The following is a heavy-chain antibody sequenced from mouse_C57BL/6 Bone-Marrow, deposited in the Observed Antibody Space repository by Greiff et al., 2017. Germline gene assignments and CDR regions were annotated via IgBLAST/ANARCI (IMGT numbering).Heavy chain of an antibody. V-gene: IGHV2-2*01. CDR3: ARNFCYDEGYYFDY. CDR2: IWSGGST. Sequence: VQLQQSGPGLVQPSQSLSITCTVSGFSLTSYGVHWVRQSPGKGLVWLGVIWSGGSTDYNAAFISRLSISKDNSKSQVFFKRNSLQADDTAIYYCARNFCYDEGYYFDYGGQGTTLTVSS. D-gene: IGHD2-12*01. J-gene: IGHJ2*01. CDR1: GFSLTSYG.